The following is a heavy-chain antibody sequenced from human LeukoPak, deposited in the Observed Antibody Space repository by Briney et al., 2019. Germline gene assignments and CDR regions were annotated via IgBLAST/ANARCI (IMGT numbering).Heavy chain of an antibody. D-gene: IGHD3-22*01. Sequence: KASETLSLTCTVSGGSISSGGYYWSWIRQHPGKGLEWIGYIYYSGSTNYNPSLKSRVTISVDTSKNQFSLKLSSVTAADTAVYYCARGRARDSSGYPNYWGQGTLVTVSS. CDR3: ARGRARDSSGYPNY. J-gene: IGHJ4*02. CDR2: IYYSGST. V-gene: IGHV4-61*08. CDR1: GGSISSGGYY.